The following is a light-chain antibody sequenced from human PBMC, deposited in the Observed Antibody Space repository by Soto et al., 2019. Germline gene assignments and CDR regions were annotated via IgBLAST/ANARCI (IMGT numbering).Light chain of an antibody. CDR3: QQYNSYSRA. CDR1: QSISSW. J-gene: IGKJ1*01. V-gene: IGKV1-5*01. Sequence: GDRVTITCRASQSISSWLAWYQQKPGKAPKLLIYDVSSLESGVPSRFSGSGSGTEFTLTISSLQPDDFATYYCQQYNSYSRAFGPGTKVDIK. CDR2: DVS.